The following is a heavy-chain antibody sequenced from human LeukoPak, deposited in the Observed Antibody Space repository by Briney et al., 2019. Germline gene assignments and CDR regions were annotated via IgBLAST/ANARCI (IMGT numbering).Heavy chain of an antibody. Sequence: ASVTVSCKASGYTFTSYGISWVRQAPGQGLEWMGWISAYNGNTNYAQKLQGRVTMTTDTSTSTAYMELRSLRSDDTAVYYCARGCYPTGRRPGFDPWGQGTLVTVSS. CDR2: ISAYNGNT. V-gene: IGHV1-18*01. J-gene: IGHJ5*02. D-gene: IGHD1-1*01. CDR1: GYTFTSYG. CDR3: ARGCYPTGRRPGFDP.